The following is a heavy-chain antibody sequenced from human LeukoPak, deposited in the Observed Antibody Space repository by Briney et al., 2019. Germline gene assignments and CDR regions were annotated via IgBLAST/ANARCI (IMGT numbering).Heavy chain of an antibody. CDR1: GFTFSRHR. D-gene: IGHD3-22*01. Sequence: PGGSLRLSCAASGFTFSRHRMHWVRQARGKGLVWVSHISHDGSNTTYADPVQGRFTISRDNAQNTVCLQMNSLRVEGMAVYLCVRRYYEYNICARHFDFCGQGILVTVSS. J-gene: IGHJ4*02. V-gene: IGHV3-74*03. CDR2: ISHDGSNT. CDR3: VRRYYEYNICARHFDF.